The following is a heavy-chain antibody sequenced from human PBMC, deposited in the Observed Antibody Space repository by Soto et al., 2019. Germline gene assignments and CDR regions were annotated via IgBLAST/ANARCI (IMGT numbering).Heavy chain of an antibody. V-gene: IGHV1-2*02. Sequence: ASVKVSCKASVYTITAHLLHWVRQAPGQGLEWMGWINAKSGGTDYAQKFQDRVTMSRDTSINTAYMELSRLRSDDTAVYYCARWYCGGDCYWTDYWGQGTLVTVSS. CDR2: INAKSGGT. CDR1: VYTITAHL. J-gene: IGHJ4*02. D-gene: IGHD2-21*02. CDR3: ARWYCGGDCYWTDY.